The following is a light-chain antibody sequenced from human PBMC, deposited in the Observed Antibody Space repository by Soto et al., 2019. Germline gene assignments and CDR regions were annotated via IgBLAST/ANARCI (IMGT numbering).Light chain of an antibody. CDR3: CAYASSSTYV. V-gene: IGLV2-23*01. CDR1: SSDIGSYNL. CDR2: EGT. J-gene: IGLJ1*01. Sequence: QSALTQPASVSGSPGQSITISCTGTSSDIGSYNLISWYQHHPSKAPKLMIYEGTKRPSGVSTRFSGSKSGNTASLTISGLQAEDEADYYCCAYASSSTYVFGTGTKLTVL.